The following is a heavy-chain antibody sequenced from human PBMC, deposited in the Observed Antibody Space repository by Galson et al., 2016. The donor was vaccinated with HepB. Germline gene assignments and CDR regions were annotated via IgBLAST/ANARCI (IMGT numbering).Heavy chain of an antibody. Sequence: SLRLSCAASGFIFANYAMTWVRQAPGKGLEWVSTISGSGGSTYYADSVKGRFTVSRDNSKNTLFLAVNSLGAEDTAMDYFTRNYFGSGSYHILFYFAYCGQGTPVTPPS. CDR1: GFIFANYA. J-gene: IGHJ4*02. D-gene: IGHD3-10*01. CDR3: TRNYFGSGSYHILFYFAY. CDR2: ISGSGGST. V-gene: IGHV3-23*01.